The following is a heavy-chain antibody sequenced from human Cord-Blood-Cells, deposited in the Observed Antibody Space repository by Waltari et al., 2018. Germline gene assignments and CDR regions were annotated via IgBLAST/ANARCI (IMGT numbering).Heavy chain of an antibody. CDR2: IYYSGST. D-gene: IGHD2-21*02. Sequence: QLQLQESGPGLVKPSETLSLTCTVSGGSISSSSYYWGWIRQPPGKGLEGIGSIYYSGSTYYNPSLKSRVTISVDTSKNQFSLKLSSVTAADTAVYYCARRGRGDYAFDIWGQGTMVTVSS. CDR1: GGSISSSSYY. V-gene: IGHV4-39*01. J-gene: IGHJ3*02. CDR3: ARRGRGDYAFDI.